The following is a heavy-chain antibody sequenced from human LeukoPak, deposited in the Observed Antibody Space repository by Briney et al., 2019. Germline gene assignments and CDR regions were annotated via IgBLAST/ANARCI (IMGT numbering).Heavy chain of an antibody. V-gene: IGHV1-8*03. CDR2: MNPNSGNT. Sequence: ASVNVSCKASGYTFTSYDINWVRQATGQGLEWMGWMNPNSGNTGYAQKFQGRVTITRNTSISTAYMELSSLRSEDTAVYYCARGQEQWEPASYWGQGTLVTVSS. CDR3: ARGQEQWEPASY. D-gene: IGHD1-26*01. J-gene: IGHJ4*02. CDR1: GYTFTSYD.